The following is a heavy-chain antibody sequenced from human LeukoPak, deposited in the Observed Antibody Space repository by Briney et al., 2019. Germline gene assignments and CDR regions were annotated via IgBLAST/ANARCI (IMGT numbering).Heavy chain of an antibody. CDR1: GYSISSGYY. CDR3: ARDSGYYDFWSGTFDY. J-gene: IGHJ4*02. V-gene: IGHV4-38-2*02. CDR2: TYHSGST. D-gene: IGHD3-3*01. Sequence: SETLSLTCTVSGYSISSGYYWGWIRQPPGKGLEWIGSTYHSGSTYYNPSLKSRVTISVDTSKNQFSLKLSSVTAADTAVYYCARDSGYYDFWSGTFDYWGQGTLVTVSS.